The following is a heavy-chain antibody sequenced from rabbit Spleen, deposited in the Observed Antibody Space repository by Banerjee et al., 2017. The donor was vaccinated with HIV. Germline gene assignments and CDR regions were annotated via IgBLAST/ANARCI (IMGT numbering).Heavy chain of an antibody. J-gene: IGHJ4*01. D-gene: IGHD1-1*01. Sequence: QSLEESGGDLVKPGASLTLTCTASGVSFSSNHYMCWVRQAPGKGLEWIACIEGGSSGFTYFASWAKGRFTITKTSSITVDLKMTSLTAADTATYFCARDLDGVIGWNFGWWGPGTLVTVS. CDR2: IEGGSSGFT. V-gene: IGHV1S40*01. CDR3: ARDLDGVIGWNFGW. CDR1: GVSFSSNHY.